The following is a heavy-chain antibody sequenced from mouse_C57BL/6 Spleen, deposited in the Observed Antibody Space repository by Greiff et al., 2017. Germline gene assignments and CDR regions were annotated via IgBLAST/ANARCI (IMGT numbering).Heavy chain of an antibody. D-gene: IGHD1-1*01. CDR3: ARSHYYGSSGFAY. J-gene: IGHJ3*01. Sequence: QVQLQQPGAELVQPGASVKLSCKASGYTFTSYWMHWVKQRPGQGLEWIGMIHPNSGSTNYNEKFKSKATLTVDKSSSTAYMQLSSLTSEDSAVYYCARSHYYGSSGFAYWGQGTLVTVSA. V-gene: IGHV1-64*01. CDR2: IHPNSGST. CDR1: GYTFTSYW.